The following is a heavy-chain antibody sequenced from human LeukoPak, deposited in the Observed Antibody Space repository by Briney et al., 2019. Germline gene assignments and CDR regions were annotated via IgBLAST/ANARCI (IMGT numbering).Heavy chain of an antibody. CDR2: IIPIFGTA. J-gene: IGHJ4*02. CDR3: ARAARYYYDSSGYYYVGY. D-gene: IGHD3-22*01. CDR1: GGTLSSYA. V-gene: IGHV1-69*13. Sequence: SVKVSCKASGGTLSSYAISWVRQAPGQGLEWMGGIIPIFGTANYAQKFQGRVTITADESTSTAYMELSSLRSEDTAVYYCARAARYYYDSSGYYYVGYWGQGTLVTVSS.